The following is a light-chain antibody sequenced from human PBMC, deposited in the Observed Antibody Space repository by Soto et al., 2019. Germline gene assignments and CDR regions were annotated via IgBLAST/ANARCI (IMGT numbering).Light chain of an antibody. CDR3: QQYNNWPPDRT. V-gene: IGKV3-15*01. CDR1: QSVGSN. Sequence: EIGMTQSPATLSVSPGERATLSCRASQSVGSNLARYQQKPGQAPRLLIYGASTRATGIPARFTGSGSGTEFTLTISSLQSEDFAIYFCQQYNNWPPDRTFGQGTKVEIK. J-gene: IGKJ1*01. CDR2: GAS.